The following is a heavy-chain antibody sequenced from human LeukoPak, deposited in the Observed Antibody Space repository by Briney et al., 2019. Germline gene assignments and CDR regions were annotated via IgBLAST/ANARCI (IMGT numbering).Heavy chain of an antibody. CDR3: ATPGLRFLEWSLFDY. CDR1: GGTFISYA. D-gene: IGHD3-3*01. Sequence: ASXKVSCKASGGTFISYAISWVRQAPGQGREWMGGIIPIFGTANYAQKFQGRVTITTDESTSTAYMELSSLRSEDTAVYYCATPGLRFLEWSLFDYWGQGTLVTVSS. V-gene: IGHV1-69*05. J-gene: IGHJ4*02. CDR2: IIPIFGTA.